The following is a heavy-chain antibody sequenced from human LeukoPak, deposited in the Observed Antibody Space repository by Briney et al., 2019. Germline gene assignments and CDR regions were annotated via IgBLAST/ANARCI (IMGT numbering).Heavy chain of an antibody. J-gene: IGHJ4*02. CDR2: IYHSGST. CDR1: GGSISTGSYY. V-gene: IGHV4-39*07. Sequence: SETLSLTCTVSGGSISTGSYYWGWIRQPPGKGLKWIGSIYHSGSTYYNPSLKSRVAISVDTSKNQFSLNLSSVTAADTAVYYCARFNSTDYFYDYWGQGTLVTVSS. D-gene: IGHD2/OR15-2a*01. CDR3: ARFNSTDYFYDY.